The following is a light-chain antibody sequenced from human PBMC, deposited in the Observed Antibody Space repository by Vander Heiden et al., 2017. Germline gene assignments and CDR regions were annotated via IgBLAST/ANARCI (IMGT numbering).Light chain of an antibody. J-gene: IGLJ2*01. Sequence: SYDLTQPPSVSVSPGPTARITCSGDALPTKYAYWYQQTSGQAPVLVTYEDSKRPSGIPVRFSGSSSGTMATLTISGAQVEDEADYYCYSTDSSGTRGVFGGGTKLTVL. CDR1: ALPTKY. CDR3: YSTDSSGTRGV. CDR2: EDS. V-gene: IGLV3-10*01.